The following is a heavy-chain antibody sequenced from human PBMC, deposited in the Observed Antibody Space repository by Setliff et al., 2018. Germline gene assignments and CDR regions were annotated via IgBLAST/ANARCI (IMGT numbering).Heavy chain of an antibody. J-gene: IGHJ4*02. V-gene: IGHV3-7*01. CDR1: GVSFRNVR. D-gene: IGHD4-17*01. CDR3: ARLRKDYGDYYYFDY. Sequence: GGSLRLSCSVSGVSFRNVRMSWVRQAPGKGLEWVANIKQDGSDKYYVDSVKGRFTISRDNAKNSLYLQMNSLRAEDTAVYYCARLRKDYGDYYYFDYWGQGTLVTVSS. CDR2: IKQDGSDK.